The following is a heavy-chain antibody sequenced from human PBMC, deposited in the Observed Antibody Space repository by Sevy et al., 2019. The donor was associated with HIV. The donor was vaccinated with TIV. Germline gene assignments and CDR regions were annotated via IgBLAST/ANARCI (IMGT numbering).Heavy chain of an antibody. J-gene: IGHJ6*02. CDR3: AGDCSSTSCLWGLDV. D-gene: IGHD2-2*01. CDR2: IKRDGSEK. CDR1: GFTFSSYW. V-gene: IGHV3-7*03. Sequence: GGSLRLSCAASGFTFSSYWMSWVRQAPGKGLEWVANIKRDGSEKYYVDSVKGQFTISRDNAKNSLYLQMNSLRAEDTAVYYCAGDCSSTSCLWGLDVWGQGTTVTVSS.